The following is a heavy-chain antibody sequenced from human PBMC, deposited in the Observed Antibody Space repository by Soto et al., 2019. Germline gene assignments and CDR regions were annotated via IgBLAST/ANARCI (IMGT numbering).Heavy chain of an antibody. D-gene: IGHD3-10*01. J-gene: IGHJ5*02. V-gene: IGHV4-59*11. Sequence: SETLSLTFTVSGTSMSGHFRSWVRQRPGKGLEWIGYGYYSGSTLYNPSLKSRVTISLDTSKNHFSLRLNSVTSADTAVYYCARGVYLSLVRTGSFDPWGQGTLVTVSS. CDR3: ARGVYLSLVRTGSFDP. CDR2: GYYSGST. CDR1: GTSMSGHF.